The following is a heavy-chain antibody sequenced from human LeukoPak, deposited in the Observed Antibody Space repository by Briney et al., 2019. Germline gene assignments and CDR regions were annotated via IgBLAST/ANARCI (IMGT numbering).Heavy chain of an antibody. J-gene: IGHJ4*02. CDR3: ARGGCPSYCCGDCYIFDY. CDR2: INHSGST. CDR1: GGSFSGYY. D-gene: IGHD2-21*02. V-gene: IGHV4-34*01. Sequence: SETLSLTCAVYGGSFSGYYWSWIRQPPGKGLEWIGEINHSGSTNYNPSLKSRVTISVDTSKNQFSLKLSSVTAADTAVYYWARGGCPSYCCGDCYIFDYWGQGTLVTVSS.